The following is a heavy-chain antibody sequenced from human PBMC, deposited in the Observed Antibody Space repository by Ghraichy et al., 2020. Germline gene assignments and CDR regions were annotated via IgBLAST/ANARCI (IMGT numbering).Heavy chain of an antibody. J-gene: IGHJ6*02. CDR3: ARIGSTSCYGMDV. Sequence: TLSLTLTCTFSGFSLSTSGMCVSWIRQPPGKALEWLALIDWDDDKYYSTSLKTRLTISKDTSKNQVVLTMTNMDPVDTATYYCARIGSTSCYGMDVWGQGTTVTVSS. CDR1: GFSLSTSGMC. V-gene: IGHV2-70*01. D-gene: IGHD2-2*01. CDR2: IDWDDDK.